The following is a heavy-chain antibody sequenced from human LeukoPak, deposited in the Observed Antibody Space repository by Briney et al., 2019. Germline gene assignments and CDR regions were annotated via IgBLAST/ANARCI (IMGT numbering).Heavy chain of an antibody. V-gene: IGHV4-4*02. CDR2: VYHSGST. CDR3: ATLPGGSSGYPPFDY. Sequence: PSGTLSLTCEVSGDSISSNNWWTWVRQPPGKGLEWIGEVYHSGSTNYNPSLKSRVTISVDKSKNQFSLKLSSVTAADTAVYYCATLPGGSSGYPPFDYWGQGTLVTVSS. D-gene: IGHD3-22*01. J-gene: IGHJ4*02. CDR1: GDSISSNNW.